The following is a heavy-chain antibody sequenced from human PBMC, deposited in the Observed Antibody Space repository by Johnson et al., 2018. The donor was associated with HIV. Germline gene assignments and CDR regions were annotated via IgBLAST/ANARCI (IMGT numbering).Heavy chain of an antibody. CDR1: GFNFSNDA. J-gene: IGHJ3*02. Sequence: VPLVESGGGVVQPGRPLRLPCAASGFNFSNDAIHWVRQAPGKGLEWVAIMSYNASNKYYADSVKGRFTISRDNSKKTMYLQMNSLRPEDTAVYYCAKTLGYDSSGYHDGFDIWGQGTLVTVSS. V-gene: IGHV3-30*18. CDR3: AKTLGYDSSGYHDGFDI. D-gene: IGHD3-22*01. CDR2: MSYNASNK.